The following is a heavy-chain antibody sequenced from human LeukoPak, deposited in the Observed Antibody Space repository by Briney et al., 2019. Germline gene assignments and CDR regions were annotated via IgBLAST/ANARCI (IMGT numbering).Heavy chain of an antibody. D-gene: IGHD6-13*01. CDR3: ATASWREGHGGAFDI. Sequence: ASVKVSCKVSGYTLSELSMHWVRQAPGKGLEWMGGFDPEDGETIYAQKFQGRVTMTEDTSTDTAYMELSSLRSEDTAVYYCATASWREGHGGAFDIWGQGTMVTVSS. CDR1: GYTLSELS. V-gene: IGHV1-24*01. CDR2: FDPEDGET. J-gene: IGHJ3*02.